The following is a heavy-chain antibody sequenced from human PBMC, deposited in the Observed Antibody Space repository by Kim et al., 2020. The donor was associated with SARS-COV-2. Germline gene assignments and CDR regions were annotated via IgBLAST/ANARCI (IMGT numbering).Heavy chain of an antibody. J-gene: IGHJ4*02. CDR3: AKDHESSGWPTFDY. D-gene: IGHD6-19*01. Sequence: YADSVKGRFTVSRDNAKNTFYLQMDNLRVEDTALYYCAKDHESSGWPTFDYWGQGTQVTVSS. V-gene: IGHV3-23*01.